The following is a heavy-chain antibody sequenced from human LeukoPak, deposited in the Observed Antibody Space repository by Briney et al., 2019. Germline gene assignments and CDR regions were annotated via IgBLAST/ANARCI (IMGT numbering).Heavy chain of an antibody. D-gene: IGHD3-9*01. CDR3: ARVGGYYDILTGSPENYYYYYYMDV. V-gene: IGHV4-34*01. CDR2: INHSGST. Sequence: PGGSLRLSCAASGFTFSSYAMSWIRQPPGKGLEWIGEINHSGSTNYNPSLKSRVTISVDTSKNQFSLKLSSVTAADTAVYYCARVGGYYDILTGSPENYYYYYYMDVWGKGTTVTVSS. J-gene: IGHJ6*03. CDR1: GFTFSSYA.